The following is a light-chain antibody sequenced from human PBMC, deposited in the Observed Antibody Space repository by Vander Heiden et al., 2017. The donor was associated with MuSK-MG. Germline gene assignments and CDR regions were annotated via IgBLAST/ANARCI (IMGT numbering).Light chain of an antibody. J-gene: IGKJ3*01. V-gene: IGKV3-15*01. CDR3: QQYNNRPLIFT. Sequence: EIVMTQSPATLSVSPGERVTLSCRASQSVSSNLAWYQQKPGQAPRLLIFGASTRAAGVPARFSGSGSGTEFTLTITSLQLEDFAVYYCQQYNNRPLIFTFGHGTKVEIK. CDR1: QSVSSN. CDR2: GAS.